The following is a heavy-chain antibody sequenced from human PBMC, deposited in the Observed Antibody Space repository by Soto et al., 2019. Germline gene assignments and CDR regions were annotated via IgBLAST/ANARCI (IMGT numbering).Heavy chain of an antibody. CDR3: ARGRSSPNFDP. D-gene: IGHD6-6*01. Sequence: QVQLVQSGAEVRKPGSSVKVSCKISGATFTNYVISWLRQATGQGLEWMGGLIPTFGAANLAQKFQGRVTITADEATATVNMELGSLTSADTAVYFCARGRSSPNFDPWGQGTLVSVSS. CDR1: GATFTNYV. J-gene: IGHJ5*02. CDR2: LIPTFGAA. V-gene: IGHV1-69*01.